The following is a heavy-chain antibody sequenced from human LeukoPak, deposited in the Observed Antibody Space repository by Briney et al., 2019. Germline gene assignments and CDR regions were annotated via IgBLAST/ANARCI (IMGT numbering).Heavy chain of an antibody. CDR3: ATTAYSSSSNYYYYMDV. Sequence: ASVKVSCKVSGYTLTELSMHWVRQAPGKGLEWMGGFDPEDGETIHAQKFQGRVTMTEDTSTDTAYMELSSLRSEDTAVYYCATTAYSSSSNYYYYMDVWGKGTTVTVSS. V-gene: IGHV1-24*01. CDR2: FDPEDGET. J-gene: IGHJ6*03. D-gene: IGHD6-6*01. CDR1: GYTLTELS.